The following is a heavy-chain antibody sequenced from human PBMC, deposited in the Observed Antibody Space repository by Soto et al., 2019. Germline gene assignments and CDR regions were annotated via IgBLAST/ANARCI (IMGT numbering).Heavy chain of an antibody. Sequence: QVQLVQSGAEERKPGASVKVSCKASGYTFGTYGIHWVRHAPGHRLEWMGWIDAANGNAKNSENFQGRVTITRDTDASTIYMELSSLTYEDTAVYYCARVYPSSWPQFNWFDPWGQGTLVTVSS. CDR1: GYTFGTYG. J-gene: IGHJ5*02. D-gene: IGHD6-13*01. CDR2: IDAANGNA. V-gene: IGHV1-3*05. CDR3: ARVYPSSWPQFNWFDP.